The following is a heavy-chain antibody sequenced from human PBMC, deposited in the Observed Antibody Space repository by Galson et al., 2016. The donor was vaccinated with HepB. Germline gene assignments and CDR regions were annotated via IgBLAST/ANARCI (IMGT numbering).Heavy chain of an antibody. CDR3: AKMGTRVMTTYYFDY. J-gene: IGHJ4*02. V-gene: IGHV3-23*01. CDR2: SSDSGSTP. D-gene: IGHD7-27*01. Sequence: SLRLSCAASGFTFSSYAMTWVRQAPGKGLEWVSLSSDSGSTPYYADSVKDRFTISRDNPKHALYLQMNSLRAEDTAVYYCAKMGTRVMTTYYFDYWGQGTLVTVSS. CDR1: GFTFSSYA.